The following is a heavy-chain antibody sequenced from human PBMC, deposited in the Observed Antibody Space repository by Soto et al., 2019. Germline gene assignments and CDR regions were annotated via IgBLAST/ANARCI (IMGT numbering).Heavy chain of an antibody. V-gene: IGHV3-7*01. D-gene: IGHD5-18*01. CDR3: ARDQGDSYGYYYCCYMDV. CDR2: IKQDGSEK. J-gene: IGHJ6*03. Sequence: GGSLRLSCAASGFTFSSYWMSWVRQAPGKGLEWVANIKQDGSEKYYVDSVKGRFTISRDNAKNSLYLQMNSLRAEDTAVYYCARDQGDSYGYYYCCYMDVWGKGTTVTVSS. CDR1: GFTFSSYW.